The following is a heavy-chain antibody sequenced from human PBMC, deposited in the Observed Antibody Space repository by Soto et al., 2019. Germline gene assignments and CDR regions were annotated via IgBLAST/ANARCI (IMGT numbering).Heavy chain of an antibody. Sequence: QVQLQESGPGLVKPSETLSLTCTVSGGSISSYYWSWIRQPPGKGLEWIGYIYYSGSTKYNPSLKSRVTISVDTSKNRFSLRLSSLTAADTAVYYCARVWGGAFDFWGQGTMVTVSS. J-gene: IGHJ3*01. CDR3: ARVWGGAFDF. D-gene: IGHD3-10*01. CDR2: IYYSGST. CDR1: GGSISSYY. V-gene: IGHV4-59*01.